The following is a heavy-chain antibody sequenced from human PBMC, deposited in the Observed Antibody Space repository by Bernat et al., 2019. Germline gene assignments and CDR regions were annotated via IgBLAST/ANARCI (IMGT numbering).Heavy chain of an antibody. CDR2: ISGIGGTT. V-gene: IGHV3-23*04. J-gene: IGHJ5*02. Sequence: EVQLVESGGGLVQPGGSLRLSCAASGFTFSSYAMSWVRLAPGKGLEWVSAISGIGGTTYYADSVKGRFTISRDNSKNTLYLQMNSLRAEYTAVYYCAKDRHCSGGSCTSYNWFDPWGQGTLVTVSS. CDR1: GFTFSSYA. CDR3: AKDRHCSGGSCTSYNWFDP. D-gene: IGHD2-15*01.